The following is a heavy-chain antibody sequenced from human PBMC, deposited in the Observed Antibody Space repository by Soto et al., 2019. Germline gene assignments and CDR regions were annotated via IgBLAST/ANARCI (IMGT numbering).Heavy chain of an antibody. CDR3: ARDRGSSPTYGMDV. CDR1: GYTFTSYG. CDR2: ISAYNGNT. Sequence: GASVKVSCKASGYTFTSYGISWVRQAPGQGLEWMGWISAYNGNTNYAQKLQGRVTMTTDTSASTAYMELRSLRSDDTAVYYCARDRGSSPTYGMDVWGQGTTVTVSS. V-gene: IGHV1-18*01. D-gene: IGHD6-6*01. J-gene: IGHJ6*02.